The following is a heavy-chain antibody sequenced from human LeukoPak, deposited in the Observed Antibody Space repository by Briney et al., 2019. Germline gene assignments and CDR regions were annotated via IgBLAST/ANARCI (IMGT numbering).Heavy chain of an antibody. CDR2: ISGSGGST. D-gene: IGHD6-19*01. V-gene: IGHV3-23*01. CDR1: GFTFSSYA. CDR3: AKRPTTIAVAASFDY. Sequence: GGSLRLSCAASGFTFSSYAMSWVRQAPGKGLEWVSAISGSGGSTYYADSVKGRYTISRDNSKNTLYLQMNSLRAEGTAVYYCAKRPTTIAVAASFDYWGQGTLVTVSS. J-gene: IGHJ4*02.